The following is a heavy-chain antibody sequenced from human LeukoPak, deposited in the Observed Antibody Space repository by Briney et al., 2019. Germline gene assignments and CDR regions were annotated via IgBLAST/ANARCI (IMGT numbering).Heavy chain of an antibody. CDR1: GFTFCNYA. Sequence: GGSLRLSCTASGFTFCNYAVTWVRQAPGKGLEWVGFIRRKPYGGTAEYAASVQGRFTISRDDSKTIAYLQMNSLKTEDTAVYYCSRYGFVGADFDYWGRGTLVTVSS. J-gene: IGHJ4*02. CDR3: SRYGFVGADFDY. CDR2: IRRKPYGGTA. V-gene: IGHV3-49*04. D-gene: IGHD1-26*01.